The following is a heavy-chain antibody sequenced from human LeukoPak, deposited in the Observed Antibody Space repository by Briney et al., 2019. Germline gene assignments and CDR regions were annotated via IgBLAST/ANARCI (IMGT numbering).Heavy chain of an antibody. J-gene: IGHJ5*02. D-gene: IGHD4-17*01. CDR3: ARGLFGDYVMGNWFDP. V-gene: IGHV4-39*07. CDR2: IYNTENT. CDR1: GASISSSNHY. Sequence: KTSETLSLTCTVSGASISSSNHYWGWIRQPPGKGLEWIGSIYNTENTFYHPSLKSRVTISLDTSKSQFSLKMTSVTAADTAVYYCARGLFGDYVMGNWFDPWGQGTLVTVSS.